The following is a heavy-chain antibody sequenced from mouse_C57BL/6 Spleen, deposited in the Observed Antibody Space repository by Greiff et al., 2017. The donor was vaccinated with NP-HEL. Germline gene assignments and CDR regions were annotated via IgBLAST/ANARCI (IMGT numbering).Heavy chain of an antibody. CDR2: ISDGGSYT. V-gene: IGHV5-4*01. CDR1: GFTFSSYA. J-gene: IGHJ2*01. D-gene: IGHD1-1*01. Sequence: EVMLVESGGGLVKPGGSLKLSCAASGFTFSSYAMSWVRQTPEKRLEWVATISDGGSYTYYPDNVKGRFTISRDNATNNLYLQMSHLKSEDTARYYCERDHYGSSFDYWGQGTTLTVSS. CDR3: ERDHYGSSFDY.